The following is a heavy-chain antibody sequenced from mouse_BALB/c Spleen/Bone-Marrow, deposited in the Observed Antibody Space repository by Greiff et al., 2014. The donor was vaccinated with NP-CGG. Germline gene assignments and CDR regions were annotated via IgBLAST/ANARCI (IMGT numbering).Heavy chain of an antibody. CDR2: IYPYSGGT. CDR1: EYTFTDYN. D-gene: IGHD5-2*01. Sequence: VQLQQSGPELVKPGASVKISCKASEYTFTDYNMHWVKQSHGKSLEWIGYIYPYSGGTDYNQKFKSKATLTVDDSSFTAYMELHSLTTEAAAVYYCSRSGIPYAMDYWGQGTSVTVSS. V-gene: IGHV1S29*02. CDR3: SRSGIPYAMDY. J-gene: IGHJ4*01.